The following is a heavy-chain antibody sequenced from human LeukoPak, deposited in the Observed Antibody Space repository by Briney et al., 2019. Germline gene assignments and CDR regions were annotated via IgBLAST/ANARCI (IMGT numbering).Heavy chain of an antibody. J-gene: IGHJ3*02. D-gene: IGHD3-22*01. CDR2: ISYDGSNK. CDR3: AKEARRIVVAYAFDI. CDR1: GFTFSSYG. V-gene: IGHV3-30*18. Sequence: GGSLRLSCAASGFTFSSYGMHWVRQAPGKGLEWVAVISYDGSNKYYADSVKGRFTISRDNSKNTLYLQMSSLRAEDTAVYYCAKEARRIVVAYAFDIWGQGTMVTVSS.